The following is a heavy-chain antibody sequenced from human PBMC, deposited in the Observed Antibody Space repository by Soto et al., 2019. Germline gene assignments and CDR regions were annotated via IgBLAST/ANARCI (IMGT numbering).Heavy chain of an antibody. J-gene: IGHJ6*02. Sequence: PSGTLSLTCTVSGGSISRSGYYWGWIRQPPGKGLEWIGSIYYSGSTYYNPPLKSRVTISVDTSKNQFSLKLSSVTAADTAVYYCARRLYYDSSGFEGGGMDVWGQGTTVTVSS. CDR3: ARRLYYDSSGFEGGGMDV. V-gene: IGHV4-39*01. CDR1: GGSISRSGYY. D-gene: IGHD3-22*01. CDR2: IYYSGST.